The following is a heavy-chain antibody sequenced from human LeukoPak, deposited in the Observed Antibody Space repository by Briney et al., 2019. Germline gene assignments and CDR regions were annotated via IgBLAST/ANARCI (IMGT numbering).Heavy chain of an antibody. CDR3: ARASVFSGSSFDY. J-gene: IGHJ4*02. D-gene: IGHD1-26*01. CDR2: IYHSGST. CDR1: GYSISSGYY. Sequence: SETLSLTCSVSGYSISSGYYWGWIRQPPGKGLEWIGSIYHSGSTYYNTSLKSRVTISVDTSKNQFSLKLNSVTAADTAMYYCARASVFSGSSFDYWGQGTLVTVSS. V-gene: IGHV4-38-2*02.